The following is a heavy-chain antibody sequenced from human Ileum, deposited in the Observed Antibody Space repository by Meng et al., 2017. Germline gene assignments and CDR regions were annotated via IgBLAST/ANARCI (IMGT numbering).Heavy chain of an antibody. D-gene: IGHD1-26*01. J-gene: IGHJ4*02. CDR1: GFTFSNYG. V-gene: IGHV3-33*04. CDR3: ARDPGREGPIDY. Sequence: QVALCVSRRCHAQHGTSLSLSLRASGFTFSNYGMHWVRQAAGKGLEWVAVIWHDGKNNYYGDSVKDRFTISRDNSKNILYLQLTSLTAEDTAVYYCARDPGREGPIDYWGQGTLVTVSS. CDR2: IWHDGKNN.